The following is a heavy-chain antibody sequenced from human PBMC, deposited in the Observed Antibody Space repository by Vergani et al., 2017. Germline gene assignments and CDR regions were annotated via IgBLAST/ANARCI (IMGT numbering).Heavy chain of an antibody. CDR1: GYTFTSYG. CDR3: ARDCSSTSCLGSYYYGMDV. D-gene: IGHD2-2*01. V-gene: IGHV1-18*01. CDR2: ISAYNGNT. J-gene: IGHJ6*02. Sequence: QVQLVQSGAEVKKPGASVKVSCKASGYTFTSYGISWVRQAPGQGLEWMGWISAYNGNTNYAQKLQGRVTMTTDTSTSTAYMELRSLRSGDTAVYYCARDCSSTSCLGSYYYGMDVWGQGTTVTVSS.